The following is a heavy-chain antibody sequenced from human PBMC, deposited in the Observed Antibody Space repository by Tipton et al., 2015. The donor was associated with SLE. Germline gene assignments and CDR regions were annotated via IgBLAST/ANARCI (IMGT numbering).Heavy chain of an antibody. D-gene: IGHD3-3*01. CDR3: ARTEDGDFWNGYYAGNYYYSYMDV. V-gene: IGHV4-34*01. CDR2: INHSGST. J-gene: IGHJ6*03. CDR1: GGSFSGYY. Sequence: LRLSCAVYGGSFSGYYWSWIRQPPGKGLEWIGEINHSGSTNYNPSLKSRATMSIDTSKNQFSLKLTSVTAADTAVYYCARTEDGDFWNGYYAGNYYYSYMDVWGKGTTVTVSS.